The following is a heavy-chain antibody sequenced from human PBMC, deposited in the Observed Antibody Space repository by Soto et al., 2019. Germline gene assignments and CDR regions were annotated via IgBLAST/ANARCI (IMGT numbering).Heavy chain of an antibody. CDR1: GFTFSSYA. V-gene: IGHV3-23*05. Sequence: GGSLSLSCAASGFTFSSYAMGWVRQAPGKGLEWVSSIDSSGSSTYYPDSVKGRFTISRDNSKNTPFLQMNSLRAEDTAIYFCARRMPTTTVTYFDYWGQGTLVTVSS. J-gene: IGHJ4*02. D-gene: IGHD4-17*01. CDR2: IDSSGSST. CDR3: ARRMPTTTVTYFDY.